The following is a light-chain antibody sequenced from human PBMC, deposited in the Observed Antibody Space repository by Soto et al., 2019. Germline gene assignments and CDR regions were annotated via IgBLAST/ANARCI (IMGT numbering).Light chain of an antibody. J-gene: IGLJ2*01. CDR2: GNS. CDR3: QSYDSILSGSNVV. V-gene: IGLV1-40*01. CDR1: SSNIGAGYD. Sequence: QSVLTQPPSVSGAPGQRVTISCTGSSSNIGAGYDVHWYQQLPGTAPKLLIYGNSNRPSGVPDRFSGSKSGTSASLAITGLQAEEEADYYCQSYDSILSGSNVVFGGGTKVTVL.